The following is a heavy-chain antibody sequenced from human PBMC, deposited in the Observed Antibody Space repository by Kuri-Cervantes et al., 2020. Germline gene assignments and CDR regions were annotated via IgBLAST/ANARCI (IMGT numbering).Heavy chain of an antibody. CDR3: VREDSR. CDR2: IRASGSNT. V-gene: IGHV3-23*01. J-gene: IGHJ3*01. Sequence: GGSLRLSCAASGFTFSDYYMSWIRQAPGKGLEWVSGIRASGSNTYYAASVKGRSTISRDNSKNTLYLQMNSLRAEDTAVYYCVREDSRWGQGTMVTVSS. CDR1: GFTFSDYY. D-gene: IGHD2-15*01.